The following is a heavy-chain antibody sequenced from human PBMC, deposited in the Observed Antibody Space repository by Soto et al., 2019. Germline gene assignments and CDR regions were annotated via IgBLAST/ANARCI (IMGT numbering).Heavy chain of an antibody. CDR3: AKALRFLEWLLSKDYYYYGMDV. D-gene: IGHD3-3*01. CDR2: ISGSGGST. V-gene: IGHV3-23*01. CDR1: GFTFSSYA. Sequence: PGGSLRLSCAASGFTFSSYAMSWVRQAPGKGLEWVSAISGSGGSTYYADSVKGRFTISRDNSKNTLYLQMNSLRAEDTAVYYCAKALRFLEWLLSKDYYYYGMDVWGQGTTVTVSS. J-gene: IGHJ6*02.